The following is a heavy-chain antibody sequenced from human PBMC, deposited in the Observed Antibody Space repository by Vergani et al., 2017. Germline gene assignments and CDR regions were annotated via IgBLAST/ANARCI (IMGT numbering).Heavy chain of an antibody. CDR1: GFSLSTSGMR. CDR2: IDWDYDK. J-gene: IGHJ4*02. CDR3: ARSSNWGSTGFDY. Sequence: QVTLKESGPALVKPTQTLTLPCTFSGFSLSTSGMRVSWIRQPPGKALEWLARIDWDYDKFYSTSLKTSLTISKDTSKNQVVLTVTNMDPVDTATYYCARSSNWGSTGFDYWGQGTLVTVSS. D-gene: IGHD7-27*01. V-gene: IGHV2-70*04.